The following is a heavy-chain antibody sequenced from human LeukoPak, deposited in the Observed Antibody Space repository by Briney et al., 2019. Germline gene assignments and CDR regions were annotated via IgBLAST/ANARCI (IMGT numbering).Heavy chain of an antibody. CDR2: ISSNGGNT. D-gene: IGHD5-12*01. J-gene: IGHJ4*02. CDR3: IKDAGYSAYDSLDS. V-gene: IGHV3-64D*06. CDR1: GFTFRRYA. Sequence: GGSLRLSCSASGFTFRRYAMHWVRQAPGKGLEYISGISSNGGNTDHADSVKGRFTISRDNSKSTLYLQMSSLRPEDTAVYYCIKDAGYSAYDSLDSWGQGTPVTVSS.